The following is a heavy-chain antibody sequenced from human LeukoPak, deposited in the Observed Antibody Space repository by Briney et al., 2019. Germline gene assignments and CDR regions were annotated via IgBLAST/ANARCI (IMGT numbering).Heavy chain of an antibody. D-gene: IGHD2-15*01. CDR3: AKRPKYCSGGNCYYYFDY. CDR2: VSDSGGNT. V-gene: IGHV3-23*01. CDR1: GFTFSSYW. Sequence: GGSLRLSCAASGFTFSSYWMSWVRQAPGKGLEWVSAVSDSGGNTYYADSVKGRFTISRDNSKNTLYLQMNSLRAEDTAVYYCAKRPKYCSGGNCYYYFDYWGQGTLVTVSS. J-gene: IGHJ4*02.